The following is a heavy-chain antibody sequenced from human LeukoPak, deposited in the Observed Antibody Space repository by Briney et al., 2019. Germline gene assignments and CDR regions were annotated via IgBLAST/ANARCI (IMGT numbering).Heavy chain of an antibody. J-gene: IGHJ4*02. Sequence: PGGSLRLSCAASGFTFGTYWMSWVRQAPGKGLEWVANIKQDGSEKYYVDSVKGRFTISRDNAKNSLYLQMNSLRAEDTAVYYCARDELAAAGTGNSDYWGQGTLVTVSS. V-gene: IGHV3-7*05. CDR3: ARDELAAAGTGNSDY. D-gene: IGHD6-13*01. CDR2: IKQDGSEK. CDR1: GFTFGTYW.